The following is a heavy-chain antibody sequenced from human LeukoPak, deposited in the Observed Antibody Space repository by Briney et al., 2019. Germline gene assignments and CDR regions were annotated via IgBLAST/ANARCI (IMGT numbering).Heavy chain of an antibody. Sequence: PSETLSLTCTVSGGSISSYYWSWIRQPPGKGLEWIGYIYYSGSTNYNPSLKSRVTISGDTSKNQCSLKLSSVTAADTAVYYCARSGYDYIWGSYRFDYGGQGPLVTVS. V-gene: IGHV4-59*01. D-gene: IGHD3-16*02. J-gene: IGHJ4*02. CDR1: GGSISSYY. CDR2: IYYSGST. CDR3: ARSGYDYIWGSYRFDY.